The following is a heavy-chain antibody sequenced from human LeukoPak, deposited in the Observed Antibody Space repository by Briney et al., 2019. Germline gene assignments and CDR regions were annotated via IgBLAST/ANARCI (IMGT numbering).Heavy chain of an antibody. CDR3: ARVFSYPLRAPFDP. CDR1: GRSISSGSYY. D-gene: IGHD2/OR15-2a*01. CDR2: IYTSGST. Sequence: SETLSLTCTVSGRSISSGSYYWSWIRQLAGKGLEWIGRIYTSGSTSYNPSLKSRVTISVDTSKNQFSLKLSSVTAADTAVYYCARVFSYPLRAPFDPWGQGTLVTVSS. V-gene: IGHV4-61*02. J-gene: IGHJ5*02.